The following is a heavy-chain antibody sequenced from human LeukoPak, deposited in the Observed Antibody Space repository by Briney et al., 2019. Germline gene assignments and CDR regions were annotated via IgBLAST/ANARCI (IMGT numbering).Heavy chain of an antibody. Sequence: SETLSLTCAVSGGSFSGYYWSWIRQPPRKGLEWIGEINHSGSTNYNPSLKSRVTISVDTSKNQFSLKLSSVTAADTAVYYCARVVVPAAIDWFDPWGQGTLVTVSS. CDR2: INHSGST. CDR3: ARVVVPAAIDWFDP. J-gene: IGHJ5*02. CDR1: GGSFSGYY. V-gene: IGHV4-34*01. D-gene: IGHD2-2*01.